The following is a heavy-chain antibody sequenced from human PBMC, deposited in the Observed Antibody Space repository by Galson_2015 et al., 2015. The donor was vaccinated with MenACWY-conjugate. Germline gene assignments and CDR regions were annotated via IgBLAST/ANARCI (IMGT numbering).Heavy chain of an antibody. V-gene: IGHV1-3*01. CDR1: GYTFTTYG. J-gene: IGHJ4*02. D-gene: IGHD3-3*01. CDR3: ARDFRGIFGVVIMPSQFKD. CDR2: INAGTGDT. Sequence: SVKVSCKASGYTFTTYGIHWVRQAPGQRLEWLGWINAGTGDTNYSENFQGRVSITRDTSASTAFLELSSLGSEDTAIYYCARDFRGIFGVVIMPSQFKDWGQGTLVTVSS.